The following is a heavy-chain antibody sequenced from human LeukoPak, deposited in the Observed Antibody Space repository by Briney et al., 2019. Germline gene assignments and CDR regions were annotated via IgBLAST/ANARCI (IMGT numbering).Heavy chain of an antibody. CDR1: GFTFSSYG. V-gene: IGHV3-23*01. J-gene: IGHJ4*02. Sequence: GGSLRLSCAASGFTFSSYGMSWVRQAPGKGLEWVSAISGSGGSTYYADSVKGRFTISRDNSKNTLYLQMNSLRAEDTAVYYCAKAISPGISLDGFDYWGQETLVTVSS. CDR3: AKAISPGISLDGFDY. D-gene: IGHD2-15*01. CDR2: ISGSGGST.